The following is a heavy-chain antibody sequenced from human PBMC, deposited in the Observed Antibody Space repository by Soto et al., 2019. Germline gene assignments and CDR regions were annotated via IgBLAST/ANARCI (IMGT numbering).Heavy chain of an antibody. D-gene: IGHD1-26*01. CDR1: GDSMTKYY. V-gene: IGHV4-4*07. Sequence: SETLSLTCTVSGDSMTKYYWSWIRQPAGKGLEWIGRVYTSGSTTYNRSLNSRVTMSIDTSNNHFSRTLKSVTAADTAVYYCARTVGAAYYFDFWGQGAMVTVSS. CDR3: ARTVGAAYYFDF. CDR2: VYTSGST. J-gene: IGHJ4*02.